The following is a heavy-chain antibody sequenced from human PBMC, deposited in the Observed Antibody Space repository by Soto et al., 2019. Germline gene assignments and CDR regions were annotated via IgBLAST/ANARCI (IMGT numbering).Heavy chain of an antibody. CDR1: GYTFTSYG. D-gene: IGHD3-3*01. J-gene: IGHJ4*02. CDR2: ISVYNGNT. V-gene: IGHV1-18*01. CDR3: WRESGY. Sequence: QVQLVQSGAEVKKPGASVKVSCKASGYTFTSYGISWVRQAPGQGLEWMGWISVYNGNTNYAQKLQGRVTMTTDTSTNKAYVELRSLRDADTGGYDCWRESGYLGQGTLVPVSS.